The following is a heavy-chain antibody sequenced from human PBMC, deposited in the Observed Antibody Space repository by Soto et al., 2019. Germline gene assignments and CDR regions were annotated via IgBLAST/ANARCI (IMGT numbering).Heavy chain of an antibody. Sequence: QVRLVQSGAEVKKPGSSVKVSCKASGGTFSNYAITWLRLAPGQGLEWLGGIIPVFGTVNYAQKFQGRVTITADESTSTAYVGLNRLRSEDPALYYCARYNPSTNSVGNWVEPWGQGTLV. J-gene: IGHJ5*02. CDR3: ARYNPSTNSVGNWVEP. CDR2: IIPVFGTV. D-gene: IGHD1-20*01. V-gene: IGHV1-69*01. CDR1: GGTFSNYA.